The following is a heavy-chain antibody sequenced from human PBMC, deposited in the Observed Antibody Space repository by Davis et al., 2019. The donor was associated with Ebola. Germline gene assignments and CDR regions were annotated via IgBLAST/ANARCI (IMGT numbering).Heavy chain of an antibody. J-gene: IGHJ4*02. D-gene: IGHD1-26*01. Sequence: PGGSLRLSCAASGFTFSDHAMHWIRQAPGKGLEWVAVVSHSEREKFYADSVKGRFTISRDNSENTLYLQMNSLTADDTAVYYCAKVHSGPYFDYWGQGTLVTVSS. V-gene: IGHV3-30*04. CDR2: VSHSEREK. CDR3: AKVHSGPYFDY. CDR1: GFTFSDHA.